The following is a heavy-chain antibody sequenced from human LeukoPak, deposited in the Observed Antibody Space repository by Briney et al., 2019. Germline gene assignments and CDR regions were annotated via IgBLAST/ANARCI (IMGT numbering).Heavy chain of an antibody. CDR2: IRGKAYGGTT. V-gene: IGHV3-49*04. CDR1: GFTFGDYA. Sequence: GGSLRLSCTASGFTFGDYAMSWVRQAPGKGLEWVGFIRGKAYGGTTEYAASVKGRFTISRDDSKSIAYLQMNSLKTEDTAVYYCTRGGHPATLDAFDIWGQGTMVTVSS. CDR3: TRGGHPATLDAFDI. D-gene: IGHD3-16*01. J-gene: IGHJ3*02.